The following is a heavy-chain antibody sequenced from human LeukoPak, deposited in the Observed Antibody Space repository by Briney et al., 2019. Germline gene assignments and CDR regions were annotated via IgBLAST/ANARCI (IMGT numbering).Heavy chain of an antibody. CDR3: ARDQSGIAVAGYNPYYFDY. D-gene: IGHD6-19*01. Sequence: GGSLRLSCAASGFTFSSYGMHWVRQAPGKGLEWVAVIWYDGSNKYYADSVKGRFTISRGNAKNSLYLQMNSLRAEDTAVYYCARDQSGIAVAGYNPYYFDYWGQGTLVTVSS. V-gene: IGHV3-33*01. CDR1: GFTFSSYG. CDR2: IWYDGSNK. J-gene: IGHJ4*02.